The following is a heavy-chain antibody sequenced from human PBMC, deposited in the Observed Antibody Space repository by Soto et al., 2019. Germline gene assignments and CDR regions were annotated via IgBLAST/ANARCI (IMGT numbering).Heavy chain of an antibody. V-gene: IGHV1-46*01. D-gene: IGHD3-22*01. J-gene: IGHJ4*02. Sequence: GASVKVSCKASGYTVTSYYMHWVRQAPGQGLEWMGIINPSGGSTRYAQKFQGRVTMTRDTSTSTVYMELSSLRSEDTAVYYCARGLIYDSSGYYFDYWGQGTLVTVSS. CDR2: INPSGGST. CDR1: GYTVTSYY. CDR3: ARGLIYDSSGYYFDY.